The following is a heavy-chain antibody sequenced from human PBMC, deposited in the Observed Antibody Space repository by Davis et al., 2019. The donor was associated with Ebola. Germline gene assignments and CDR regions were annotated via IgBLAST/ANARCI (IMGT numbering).Heavy chain of an antibody. Sequence: GESLKISCAASGFTFSSYSMNWVRQAPGKGLEWVSFISSSSSYIYYADSVKVRFTISRDNAKKSLYLQMNSLRAEDTAVYYCARDRYCRSTSCPYDFDYWGQGTLVTVSS. V-gene: IGHV3-21*01. D-gene: IGHD2-2*01. CDR3: ARDRYCRSTSCPYDFDY. CDR1: GFTFSSYS. J-gene: IGHJ4*02. CDR2: ISSSSSYI.